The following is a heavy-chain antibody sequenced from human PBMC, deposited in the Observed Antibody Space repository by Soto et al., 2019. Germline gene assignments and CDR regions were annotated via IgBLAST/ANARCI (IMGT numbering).Heavy chain of an antibody. D-gene: IGHD4-17*01. V-gene: IGHV1-2*04. J-gene: IGHJ3*02. CDR2: INPNSGGT. CDR3: ARRADYGDYGDAFDI. CDR1: GYTFTGYY. Sequence: ASVKVSCKASGYTFTGYYMHWVRQAPGQGLEWMGWINPNSGGTNYAQKFQGWVTMTRNTSISTAYMELSSLRSEDTAVYYCARRADYGDYGDAFDIWGQGTMVTVSS.